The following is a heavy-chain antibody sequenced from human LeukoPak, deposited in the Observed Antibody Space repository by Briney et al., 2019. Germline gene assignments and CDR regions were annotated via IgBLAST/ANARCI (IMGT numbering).Heavy chain of an antibody. CDR3: ARLGYCSSTSCYTFARTYYYYYMDV. D-gene: IGHD2-2*02. J-gene: IGHJ6*03. CDR2: INHSGST. V-gene: IGHV4-34*01. Sequence: SETLSLTCAVYGGSFSGYYWSWIRQPPGKGLEWIGEINHSGSTNYNPSLKSRVTISVDTSKNQFSLKLSSVTAADTAAYYCARLGYCSSTSCYTFARTYYYYYMDVWGKGTTVTVSS. CDR1: GGSFSGYY.